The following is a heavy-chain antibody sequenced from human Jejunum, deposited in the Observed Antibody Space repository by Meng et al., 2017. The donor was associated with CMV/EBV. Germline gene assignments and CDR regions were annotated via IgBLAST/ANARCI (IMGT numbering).Heavy chain of an antibody. Sequence: SHWMRGVRQAPERGLEWVANIKQDGSEKYYVDSVKGRFTISRDSAKNSLYLQMNSLRAEDTAVYYCARGFWDIVVVPASKSTWDYWGQGTLVTVSS. D-gene: IGHD2-2*01. J-gene: IGHJ4*02. CDR1: SHW. CDR2: IKQDGSEK. V-gene: IGHV3-7*01. CDR3: ARGFWDIVVVPASKSTWDY.